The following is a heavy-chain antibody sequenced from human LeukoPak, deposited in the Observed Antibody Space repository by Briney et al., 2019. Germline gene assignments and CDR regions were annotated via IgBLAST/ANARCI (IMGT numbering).Heavy chain of an antibody. CDR3: TRTPYDFSDY. CDR1: GFIFGDYA. Sequence: GSLRLSCTASGFIFGDYAMSWVRQAPGKGLEWVGFIRSKAYGGTTEYAASVKGRFTISRDDSKSIAYLQMNSLKTEDTAVYYCTRTPYDFSDYWGQGTLVTVSS. D-gene: IGHD3-3*01. CDR2: IRSKAYGGTT. J-gene: IGHJ4*02. V-gene: IGHV3-49*04.